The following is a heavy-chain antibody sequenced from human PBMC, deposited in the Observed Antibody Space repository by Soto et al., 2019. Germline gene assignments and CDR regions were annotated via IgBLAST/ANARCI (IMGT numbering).Heavy chain of an antibody. CDR3: ASASITMIRGVTYYYYGVDV. CDR1: GYTFTSYG. V-gene: IGHV1-18*04. J-gene: IGHJ6*02. CDR2: ISGYNGNT. Sequence: EASVKVACKASGYTFTSYGISWVRQAPGQGLEWMGLISGYNGNTNYAQKFQGRVTMTTDTSTNTAYMEVRSLRSDDTAVYYCASASITMIRGVTYYYYGVDVWRQGTTVTVSS. D-gene: IGHD3-10*01.